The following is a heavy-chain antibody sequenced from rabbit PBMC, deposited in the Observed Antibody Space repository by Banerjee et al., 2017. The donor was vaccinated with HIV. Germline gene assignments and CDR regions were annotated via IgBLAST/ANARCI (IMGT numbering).Heavy chain of an antibody. Sequence: QEQLEETGGGLVQPGGSLTLSCKAAGFDFNSYYISWVRQAPGKGLEWIACIYVRSSGTTYYASWAKGRFTISKTSSTTVTLQMTSLTAADTATYFCAKTSGTDYYGGLDLWGPGTLVTVS. CDR3: AKTSGTDYYGGLDL. V-gene: IGHV1S45*01. J-gene: IGHJ6*01. D-gene: IGHD1-1*01. CDR2: IYVRSSGTT. CDR1: GFDFNSYY.